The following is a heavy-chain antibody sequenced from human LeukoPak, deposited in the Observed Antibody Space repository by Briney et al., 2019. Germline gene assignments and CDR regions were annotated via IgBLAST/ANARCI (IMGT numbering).Heavy chain of an antibody. Sequence: PSETLSLTCTVSGGSIYNYYWNWIRQPPGKGLEWIGSIYSSGSTNYNPSLKSRVTISVDTSKNRFSLKLSSVTAADTAVYYCARVFWSGYYTDYYYYMDVWGKGTTVTVSS. CDR1: GGSIYNYY. J-gene: IGHJ6*03. CDR2: IYSSGST. V-gene: IGHV4-59*01. CDR3: ARVFWSGYYTDYYYYMDV. D-gene: IGHD3-3*01.